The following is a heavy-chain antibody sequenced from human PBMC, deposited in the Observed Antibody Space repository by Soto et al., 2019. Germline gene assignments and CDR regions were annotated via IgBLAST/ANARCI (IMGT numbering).Heavy chain of an antibody. CDR2: IRSKAYGGTT. V-gene: IGHV3-49*04. CDR3: TRDAPARSSSNWSRGWYFDD. D-gene: IGHD6-13*01. CDR1: GFSFGDYA. Sequence: SGGSLRLSCPASGFSFGDYAMSWVRQAPGKGLEWVGFIRSKAYGGTTEYAASVKGRVTISRDDSKSIAYLQMNSLKTEDTAVYYCTRDAPARSSSNWSRGWYFDDWGQGTLVTVSS. J-gene: IGHJ4*02.